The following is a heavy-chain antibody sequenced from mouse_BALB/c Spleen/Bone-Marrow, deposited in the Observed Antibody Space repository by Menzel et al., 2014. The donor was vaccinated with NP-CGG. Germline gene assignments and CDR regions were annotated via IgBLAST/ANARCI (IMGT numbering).Heavy chain of an antibody. Sequence: VQLQQSGPDLVKPSQSLSLTCTATGYSITSGYSWHWIRQFPGNKLEWMGYIPYSGSTNYNPSLKSRISITRDASKNQFVLQLISVTTEDTATYYCAREENYGYDGFAYWGQGTLVTVSA. CDR1: GYSITSGYS. D-gene: IGHD2-2*01. V-gene: IGHV3-1*02. CDR3: AREENYGYDGFAY. J-gene: IGHJ3*01. CDR2: IPYSGST.